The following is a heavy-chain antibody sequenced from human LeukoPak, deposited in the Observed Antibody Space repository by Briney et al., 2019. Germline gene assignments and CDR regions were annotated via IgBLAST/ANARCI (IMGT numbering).Heavy chain of an antibody. Sequence: SETLSLTCTVSGGSISSYYWSWIRQPPGKGLEWIGYIYYSGSTNYNPSLKSRVTISVDTSKNQFSLKLSSVTAADTAVYYCARGALGIAARPLFDYWGQGTLVTVSS. D-gene: IGHD6-6*01. V-gene: IGHV4-59*01. CDR3: ARGALGIAARPLFDY. CDR2: IYYSGST. CDR1: GGSISSYY. J-gene: IGHJ4*02.